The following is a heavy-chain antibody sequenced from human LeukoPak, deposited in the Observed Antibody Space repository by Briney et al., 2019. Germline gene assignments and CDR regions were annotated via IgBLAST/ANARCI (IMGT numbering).Heavy chain of an antibody. V-gene: IGHV5-10-1*01. CDR2: IDPSDSYT. J-gene: IGHJ4*02. D-gene: IGHD6-13*01. CDR3: ASSQRYSSSWSDY. Sequence: GESLKISCKGSGYSFTSYWISWVRQMPGEGLEWMGRIDPSDSYTNYSPSFQGHVTISADKSISTAYLQWSSLKASDTAMYYCASSQRYSSSWSDYWGQGTLVTVSS. CDR1: GYSFTSYW.